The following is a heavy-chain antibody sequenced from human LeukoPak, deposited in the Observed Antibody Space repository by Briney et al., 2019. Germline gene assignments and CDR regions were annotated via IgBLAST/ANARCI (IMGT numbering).Heavy chain of an antibody. D-gene: IGHD3-16*01. CDR1: GGSFSGYY. Sequence: SETLSLTCAVYGGSFSGYYWSWIRQPPGKGLEWIGEINHSGSTNYNPSLKSRVTMSVDTSKNQLSLKLSSVTAADTAVYYCARDANYAYNWFDPWGQGTLVTVSS. CDR3: ARDANYAYNWFDP. CDR2: INHSGST. V-gene: IGHV4-34*01. J-gene: IGHJ5*02.